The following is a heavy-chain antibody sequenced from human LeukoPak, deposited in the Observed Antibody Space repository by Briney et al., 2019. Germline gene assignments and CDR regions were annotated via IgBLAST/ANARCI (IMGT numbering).Heavy chain of an antibody. CDR3: AGTGGHDILTGFQIRD. J-gene: IGHJ4*02. D-gene: IGHD3-9*01. CDR2: IYYSGST. V-gene: IGHV4-31*03. CDR1: GGSISSGGYY. Sequence: SQTLSLTCTVSGGSISSGGYYWSWIRQHPGKGLEWIGYIYYSGSTNYNPSLKSRVTISVDTSKNQFSLKLSSVTAADTAVYYCAGTGGHDILTGFQIRDWGQGTLVTVSS.